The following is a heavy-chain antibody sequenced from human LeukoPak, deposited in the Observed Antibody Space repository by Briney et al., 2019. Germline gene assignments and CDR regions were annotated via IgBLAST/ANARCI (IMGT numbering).Heavy chain of an antibody. D-gene: IGHD3-16*01. J-gene: IGHJ3*02. CDR3: ARGGLGVVDGFDI. V-gene: IGHV1-2*02. CDR1: GYTFTGYY. Sequence: ASVKVSCKASGYTFTGYYIHWVRQAPGQGLEWMGWMYPNTGGTNYAQKFQGRVTVTRDTSISTAYVELSRLRSDDTAVYYCARGGLGVVDGFDIWGQGTMVTVSS. CDR2: MYPNTGGT.